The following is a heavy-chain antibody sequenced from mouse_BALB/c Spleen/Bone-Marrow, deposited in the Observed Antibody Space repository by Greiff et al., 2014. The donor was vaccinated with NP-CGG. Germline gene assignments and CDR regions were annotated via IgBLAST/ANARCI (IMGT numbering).Heavy chain of an antibody. CDR3: TSLSSMITAAWFAY. D-gene: IGHD2-4*01. Sequence: EVKLMESGGGLAQPGGSLKLSCAASGFTFSSYGMSWVRQNIDKRLELVATIKSNGGSTYYPDSVKGRFSISRDNAKNTLYLQMSSLKSEDTAMYYCTSLSSMITAAWFAYWGQGTLVTISA. V-gene: IGHV5-6-3*01. J-gene: IGHJ3*01. CDR1: GFTFSSYG. CDR2: IKSNGGST.